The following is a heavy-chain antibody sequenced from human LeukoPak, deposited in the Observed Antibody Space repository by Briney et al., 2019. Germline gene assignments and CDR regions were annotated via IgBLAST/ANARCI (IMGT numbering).Heavy chain of an antibody. CDR2: ISHSGRT. Sequence: SETLSLTCAVSGVSFTGYYWSWIRQPPGKGPEWIGEISHSGRTAYNPSLKSRVAISLDTSKNQFSLKLIFVSAADTAVYYCTRTSPGIPLDFWGQGTLVTVSS. CDR1: GVSFTGYY. CDR3: TRTSPGIPLDF. V-gene: IGHV4-34*01. J-gene: IGHJ4*02. D-gene: IGHD1-1*01.